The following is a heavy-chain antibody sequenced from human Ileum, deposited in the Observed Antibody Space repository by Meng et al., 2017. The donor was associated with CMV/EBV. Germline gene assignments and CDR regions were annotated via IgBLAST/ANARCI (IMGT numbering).Heavy chain of an antibody. CDR3: ARALDGDYFDY. J-gene: IGHJ4*02. V-gene: IGHV3-21*01. CDR2: ISSSSNYI. Sequence: SCAASGLTFFTYSMNWVRQAPGKGLEWVSSISSSSNYIYYADSVKGRFTISRDNAKNSLYLQMNTLRAEDTAVYYCARALDGDYFDYWGQGTLVTVSS. CDR1: GLTFFTYS. D-gene: IGHD4-17*01.